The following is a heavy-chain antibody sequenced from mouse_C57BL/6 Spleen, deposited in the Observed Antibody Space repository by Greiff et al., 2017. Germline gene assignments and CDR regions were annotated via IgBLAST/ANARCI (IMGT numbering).Heavy chain of an antibody. D-gene: IGHD2-5*01. J-gene: IGHJ2*01. CDR2: IYPGDGDT. CDR3: ARSYSNYEGDY. Sequence: VKLVESGPELVKPGASVKISCKASGYAFSSSWMNWVKQRPGKGLEWIGRIYPGDGDTNYNGKFKGKATLTADKSSSTAYMQLSSLTSEDSAVYFCARSYSNYEGDYWGQGTTLTVSS. CDR1: GYAFSSSW. V-gene: IGHV1-82*01.